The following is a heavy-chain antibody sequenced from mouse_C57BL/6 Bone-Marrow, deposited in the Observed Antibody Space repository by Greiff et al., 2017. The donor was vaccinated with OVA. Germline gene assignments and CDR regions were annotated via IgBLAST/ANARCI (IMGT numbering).Heavy chain of an antibody. J-gene: IGHJ2*01. CDR1: GYTFTSYW. CDR2: IHPNSGST. V-gene: IGHV1-64*01. D-gene: IGHD2-3*01. CDR3: ASPYDPYYFDY. Sequence: QVQLKQPGAELVKPGASVKLSCKASGYTFTSYWMHWVKQRPGQGLEWIGMIHPNSGSTNYNEKFKSKATLTVDKSSSTAYMQLSSLTSEDSAVYYCASPYDPYYFDYWGQGTTLTVSS.